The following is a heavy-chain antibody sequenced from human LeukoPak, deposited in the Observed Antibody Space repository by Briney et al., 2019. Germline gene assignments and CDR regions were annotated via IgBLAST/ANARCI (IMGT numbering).Heavy chain of an antibody. J-gene: IGHJ4*02. CDR2: ISSSNSDI. CDR1: GFSISSHN. D-gene: IGHD2-15*01. CDR3: AISIAAKVAAYFDY. Sequence: PGGSLRLSCAASGFSISSHNMNWVRQAPGKGLEWVSSISSSNSDIYHADSVKGRFTISRDNAKNSLYLQMNSLRAEDTAVYYCAISIAAKVAAYFDYWGQGTLVTVSS. V-gene: IGHV3-21*04.